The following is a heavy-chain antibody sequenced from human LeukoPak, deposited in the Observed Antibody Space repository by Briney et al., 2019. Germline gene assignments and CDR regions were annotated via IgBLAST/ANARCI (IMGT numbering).Heavy chain of an antibody. CDR2: IIPIPGIA. J-gene: IGHJ5*02. V-gene: IGHV1-69*04. CDR1: GGTFSSYA. D-gene: IGHD3-3*01. Sequence: GSSVKVSCKASGGTFSSYAISWVRQAPGQGLEWMGRIIPIPGIANYAQKIQGRVTITADKSTSTAYMELRSLRSDDTAVYYCAREGPQFGFWSGYYSPGWFDPWGQGTLVTVSS. CDR3: AREGPQFGFWSGYYSPGWFDP.